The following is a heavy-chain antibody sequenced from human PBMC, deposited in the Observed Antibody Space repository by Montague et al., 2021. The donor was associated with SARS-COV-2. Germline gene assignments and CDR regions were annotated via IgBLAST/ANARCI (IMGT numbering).Heavy chain of an antibody. Sequence: SETLSLTCTVSGGSISSSSYYWGWIRQPPGKGLEWIGSIYYSGSTYYNPSLKSRVTISVDTSKNQFSLKLSSVTAADTAVYYCAGAGRQQLVRLSGMDVWGQGTTVTVSS. J-gene: IGHJ6*02. CDR2: IYYSGST. D-gene: IGHD6-13*01. CDR3: AGAGRQQLVRLSGMDV. V-gene: IGHV4-39*07. CDR1: GGSISSSSYY.